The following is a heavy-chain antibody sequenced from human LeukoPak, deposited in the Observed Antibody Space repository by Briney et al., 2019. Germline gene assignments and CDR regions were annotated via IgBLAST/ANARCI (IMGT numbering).Heavy chain of an antibody. V-gene: IGHV5-51*01. CDR3: ARIGYCRGGSCYSPWFDP. Sequence: GESLKISCKGSGYSFTNYWIGWVRQMPGKGLEWMGIIYPGDSDTRYSPSFQGQVAISGDKSISTAYLQWSSLKASDTAMYYCARIGYCRGGSCYSPWFDPWGQGTLVTVSS. J-gene: IGHJ5*02. CDR2: IYPGDSDT. CDR1: GYSFTNYW. D-gene: IGHD2-15*01.